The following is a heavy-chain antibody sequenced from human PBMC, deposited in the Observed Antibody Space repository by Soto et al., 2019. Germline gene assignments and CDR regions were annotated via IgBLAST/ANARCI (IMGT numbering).Heavy chain of an antibody. D-gene: IGHD3-10*01. CDR3: ARDLLRYFGSGSSSCTLGY. Sequence: QVQLVESGGGVVQPGRSLRLSCAASGFTFNNYGMHWVRQAPGKGLEWVSVIWYDGSNKYYADSVQGRFTISRDNSKNTLYLQMDSLTAEDTAMYYCARDLLRYFGSGSSSCTLGYWVQGTLVTVSS. V-gene: IGHV3-33*01. CDR1: GFTFNNYG. CDR2: IWYDGSNK. J-gene: IGHJ4*02.